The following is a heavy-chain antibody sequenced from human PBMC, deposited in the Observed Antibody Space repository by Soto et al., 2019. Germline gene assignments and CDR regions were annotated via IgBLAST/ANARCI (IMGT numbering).Heavy chain of an antibody. CDR2: IYFTGST. CDR1: GGSISSSSYY. CDR3: ARYFASGGSVDS. J-gene: IGHJ4*02. D-gene: IGHD3-10*01. Sequence: SETLSLTCTVSGGSISSSSYYWGWIRQHPGKGLEWIGYIYFTGSTYHNPSLESRVVISIDTSGNLFSLSLNSVTAADTAVYYCARYFASGGSVDSWGQGTLVTVSS. V-gene: IGHV4-31*03.